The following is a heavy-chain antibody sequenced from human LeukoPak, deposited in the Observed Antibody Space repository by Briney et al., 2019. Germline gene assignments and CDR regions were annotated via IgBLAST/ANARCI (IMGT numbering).Heavy chain of an antibody. CDR2: ISSSGRTK. CDR3: ARGHTAVTRHFDF. Sequence: GGSLRLSCAASGFTFSSYEMDWVRQAPGKGLEWVSYISSSGRTKYYADSVKGRFTISRDDAKNLLYLDMNSLRAEDTAVYYCARGHTAVTRHFDFWGQGTLVTVSS. CDR1: GFTFSSYE. V-gene: IGHV3-48*03. D-gene: IGHD4-17*01. J-gene: IGHJ4*02.